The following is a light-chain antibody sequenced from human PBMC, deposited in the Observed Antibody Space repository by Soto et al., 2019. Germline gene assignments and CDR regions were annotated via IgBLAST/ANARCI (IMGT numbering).Light chain of an antibody. CDR3: LQLNRYPLT. J-gene: IGKJ4*01. CDR2: SAS. Sequence: DIQLTQSPSFLSATVGDRVTITCRASQPISNYLAWYQQKPGGAPKLLIYSASTLQTGVPSRFSGSSGSEFWTDFSLTINDLQPEDFATYYCLQLNRYPLTFGGGTKVDI. CDR1: QPISNY. V-gene: IGKV1-9*01.